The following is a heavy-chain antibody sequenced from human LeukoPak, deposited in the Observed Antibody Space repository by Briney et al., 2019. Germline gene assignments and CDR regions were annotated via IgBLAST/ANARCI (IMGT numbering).Heavy chain of an antibody. V-gene: IGHV3-23*01. CDR1: GFTFSSYA. D-gene: IGHD6-13*01. CDR2: ISGSGGST. Sequence: TGGSLRLSCAASGFTFSSYAMSWVRQPPGKGLEWVSAISGSGGSTYYADSVKGRFTISRDNSKNTPYLQMNSLRAEDTAVYYCAKPPYSSSWYAFVYWGQGTLVTVSS. J-gene: IGHJ4*02. CDR3: AKPPYSSSWYAFVY.